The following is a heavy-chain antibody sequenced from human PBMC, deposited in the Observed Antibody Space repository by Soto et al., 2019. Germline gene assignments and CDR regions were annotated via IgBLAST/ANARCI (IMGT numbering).Heavy chain of an antibody. CDR1: GGSISSYY. J-gene: IGHJ4*02. V-gene: IGHV4-4*07. Sequence: PSETLSLTCTVSGGSISSYYWSWIRQPAGKGLEWIGRIYTSGSTNYNPSLKSRVTISVDTSKNQLSLKLSSVTAADTAVYYCARQGGYEAARTKKVDYWGQGTLVTVSS. CDR2: IYTSGST. CDR3: ARQGGYEAARTKKVDY. D-gene: IGHD6-6*01.